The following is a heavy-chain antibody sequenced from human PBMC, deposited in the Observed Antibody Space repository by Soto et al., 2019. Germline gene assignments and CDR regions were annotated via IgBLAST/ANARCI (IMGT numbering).Heavy chain of an antibody. J-gene: IGHJ6*02. CDR3: ARGSITIFGVVPRSPRYGMDV. CDR2: ISSSSSYI. V-gene: IGHV3-21*01. D-gene: IGHD3-3*01. Sequence: GGSLRLSCAASGFTFSSYSMNWVRQAPGKGLEWVSSISSSSSYIYYADSVKGRFTISRDNAKNSLYLQMNSLRAEDTAVYYCARGSITIFGVVPRSPRYGMDVWGQGTTVTVSS. CDR1: GFTFSSYS.